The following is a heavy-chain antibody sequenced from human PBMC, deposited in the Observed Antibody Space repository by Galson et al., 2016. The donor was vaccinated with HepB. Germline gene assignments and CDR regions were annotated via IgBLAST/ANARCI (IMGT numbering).Heavy chain of an antibody. D-gene: IGHD3-10*01. CDR1: VGAVTSGRYY. J-gene: IGHJ4*02. Sequence: LSLTCTVSVGAVTSGRYYWSWPRQPAGKGLEWLVRISTTGDTNYNSPLKRPVTISLDASANQFYLTLGSVTAADTAKYFCARDRGFNGNDFVHYFDFWGRGILVTVSS. CDR2: ISTTGDT. V-gene: IGHV4-61*02. CDR3: ARDRGFNGNDFVHYFDF.